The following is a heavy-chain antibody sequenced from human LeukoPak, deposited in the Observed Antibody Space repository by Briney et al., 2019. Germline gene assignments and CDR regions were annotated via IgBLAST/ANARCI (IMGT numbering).Heavy chain of an antibody. J-gene: IGHJ4*02. D-gene: IGHD5-24*01. Sequence: GGSLRLSCAASGFTFSSYAMSWVRQAPGKGLEWVSAISGSGGSTYYADSVKGRFTISRDNSKNSLYLQMNSLRDEDTAVYYCAREQRWLQSLFDYWGQGTLVTVSS. CDR1: GFTFSSYA. CDR2: ISGSGGST. CDR3: AREQRWLQSLFDY. V-gene: IGHV3-23*01.